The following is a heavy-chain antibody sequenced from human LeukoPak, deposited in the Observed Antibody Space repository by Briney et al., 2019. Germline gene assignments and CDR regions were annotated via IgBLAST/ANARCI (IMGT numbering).Heavy chain of an antibody. Sequence: KPSETLSLTCTVSGGSISSYYWGWIRQPPGKGLEWIGSIYYSGSTYYNPSLKSRVTISVDTSKNQFSLKLSSVTAADTAVYYCARVKSPYWYFDLWGRGTLVTVSS. V-gene: IGHV4-39*07. CDR3: ARVKSPYWYFDL. CDR1: GGSISSYY. J-gene: IGHJ2*01. CDR2: IYYSGST.